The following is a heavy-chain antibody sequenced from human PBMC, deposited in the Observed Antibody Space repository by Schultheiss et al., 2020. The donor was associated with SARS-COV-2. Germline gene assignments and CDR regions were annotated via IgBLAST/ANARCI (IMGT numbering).Heavy chain of an antibody. CDR2: IYYSGST. CDR1: GGSMSTGGYY. Sequence: SETLSLTCIVSGGSMSTGGYYWGWIRQPPGKGLEWMGSIYYSGSTYYNPSLKSRVTISVDTSKNQFSLKLSSVTAADTAVYYCARDYSLYCSSTSCLGYYYYGMDVWGQGTTVTVSS. D-gene: IGHD2-2*01. CDR3: ARDYSLYCSSTSCLGYYYYGMDV. V-gene: IGHV4-39*07. J-gene: IGHJ6*02.